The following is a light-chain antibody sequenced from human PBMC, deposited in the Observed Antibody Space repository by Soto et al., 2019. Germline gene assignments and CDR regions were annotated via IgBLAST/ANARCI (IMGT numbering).Light chain of an antibody. J-gene: IGLJ2*01. CDR3: QTWGTGFQF. CDR2: LNNDGSH. V-gene: IGLV4-69*01. CDR1: SGPSSYA. Sequence: VLTQSPSASASLGASVKLTCTLSSGPSSYAIAWHQKQPGKGPRYLMDLNNDGSHTKGDGIPDRFSGSSSGADRYLIISSLQSEDEADYCCQTWGTGFQFFGGGTKLTVL.